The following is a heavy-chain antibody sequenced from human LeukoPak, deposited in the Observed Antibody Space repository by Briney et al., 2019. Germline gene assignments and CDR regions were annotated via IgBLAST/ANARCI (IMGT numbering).Heavy chain of an antibody. D-gene: IGHD2-15*01. Sequence: SETLSLTCTVSGGSMSSYYWSWIRQPPGKGLEWMGYIHYSGSTNYSPSLKSRVTMSLDTSKNQFSLKLSSVTAADTAMYYCARDRGPDCSGGRCWDYWGQGSLVTVSS. CDR2: IHYSGST. V-gene: IGHV4-59*01. CDR1: GGSMSSYY. J-gene: IGHJ4*02. CDR3: ARDRGPDCSGGRCWDY.